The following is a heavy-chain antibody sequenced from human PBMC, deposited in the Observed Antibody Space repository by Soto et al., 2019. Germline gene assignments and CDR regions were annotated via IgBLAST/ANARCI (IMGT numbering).Heavy chain of an antibody. J-gene: IGHJ6*02. CDR1: GGSFSGYY. CDR3: TRAPGSLGYSYGYPYYGMDV. Sequence: SETLSLTCAVYGGSFSGYYWSWIRQPPGKGLEWIGEINHSGSTNYNPSLKSRVTISVDTSKNQFSLKLSSVTAADTAVYYCTRAPGSLGYSYGYPYYGMDVWGQGTTVTVSS. V-gene: IGHV4-34*01. CDR2: INHSGST. D-gene: IGHD5-18*01.